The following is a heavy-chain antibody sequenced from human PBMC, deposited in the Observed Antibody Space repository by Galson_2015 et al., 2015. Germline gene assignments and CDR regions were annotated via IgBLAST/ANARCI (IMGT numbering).Heavy chain of an antibody. D-gene: IGHD1-26*01. CDR3: AKGTYTGSYLPPAFDF. CDR2: ISGGRSTII. Sequence: SLRLSCAASGFTFSSYPMHWVRQAPGKGLEWVSIISGGRSTIIDYADSVKGRFTISRDNSKNTLYLQMSSLTAEDSAVYHCAKGTYTGSYLPPAFDFWGQGTLVTVSS. J-gene: IGHJ4*02. V-gene: IGHV3-23*01. CDR1: GFTFSSYP.